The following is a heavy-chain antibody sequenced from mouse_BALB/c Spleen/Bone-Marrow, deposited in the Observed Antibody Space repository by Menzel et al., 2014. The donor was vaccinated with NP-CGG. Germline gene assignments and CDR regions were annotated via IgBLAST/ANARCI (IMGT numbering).Heavy chain of an antibody. Sequence: VNLVESGAELVRPGTSVKVSCKASGYAFTNYLIEWVKQRPGQGLEWIGVINPGSGGTNYNEKFKGKATLTADKSSSTAYMQLSSLTSDDSAVYFCARWDYAMDYWGQGTSVTVSS. CDR3: ARWDYAMDY. CDR1: GYAFTNYL. CDR2: INPGSGGT. V-gene: IGHV1-54*01. J-gene: IGHJ4*01.